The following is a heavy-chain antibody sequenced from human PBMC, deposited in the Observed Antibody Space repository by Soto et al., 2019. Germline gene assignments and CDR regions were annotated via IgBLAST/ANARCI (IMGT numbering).Heavy chain of an antibody. CDR2: IYPGGPDT. Sequence: PGESLKISCKGSGYSFTDYWIGWVRQMPGKGLEWMGIIYPGGPDTRYSPSFQGQVTFSADKSISTAYLQWSSLKASDTAMYYCARRITIFGVTTYRYFDYWGQGTLVTVSS. V-gene: IGHV5-51*01. J-gene: IGHJ4*02. D-gene: IGHD3-3*01. CDR1: GYSFTDYW. CDR3: ARRITIFGVTTYRYFDY.